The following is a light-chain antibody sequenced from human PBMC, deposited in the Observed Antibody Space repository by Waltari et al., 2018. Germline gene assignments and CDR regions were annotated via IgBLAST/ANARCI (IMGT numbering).Light chain of an antibody. CDR2: KAS. CDR3: QHGYGTPWT. V-gene: IGKV1-39*01. CDR1: ENVNNY. J-gene: IGKJ1*01. Sequence: DIQMTQSPSSLSASVGDRVTLTCRARENVNNYLNWYQQKPGKAPKLLISKASTWQSGVPSRFSGSGSGTDYTFTISSLQSEDVASYYCQHGYGTPWTFGQGTKVEIK.